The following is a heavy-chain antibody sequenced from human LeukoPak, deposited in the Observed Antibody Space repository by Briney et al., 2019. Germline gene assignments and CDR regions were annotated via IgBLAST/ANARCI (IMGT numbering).Heavy chain of an antibody. CDR3: ARQGFEITFGGVIVPDAFDI. V-gene: IGHV4-39*01. CDR2: IYYSGST. J-gene: IGHJ3*02. Sequence: TSETLSLTCTVSGGSISSSSYYWGWIRQPPGKGLEWIGSIYYSGSTYYNPSLKSRVTISVDTSKNQFSLKLSSVTAADTAVYYCARQGFEITFGGVIVPDAFDIWGQGTWSPSLQ. D-gene: IGHD3-16*02. CDR1: GGSISSSSYY.